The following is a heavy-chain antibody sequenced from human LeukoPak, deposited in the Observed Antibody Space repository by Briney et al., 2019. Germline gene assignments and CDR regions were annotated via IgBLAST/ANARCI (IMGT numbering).Heavy chain of an antibody. V-gene: IGHV1-18*01. Sequence: ASVKVSCKASGHTFTSYGISWVRQAPGQGLEWMGWISAYNGNTNHAQKLQGRVTMTTDTSTSTAYMELRSLRSDDTAVYYCARYRAAAGTFAFGWFDPWGQGTLVTVSS. CDR3: ARYRAAAGTFAFGWFDP. CDR2: ISAYNGNT. CDR1: GHTFTSYG. J-gene: IGHJ5*02. D-gene: IGHD6-13*01.